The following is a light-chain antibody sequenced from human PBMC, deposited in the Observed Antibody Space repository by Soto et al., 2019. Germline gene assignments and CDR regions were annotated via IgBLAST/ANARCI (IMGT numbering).Light chain of an antibody. J-gene: IGLJ2*01. Sequence: QSVLTQPASASGTPGQRVTISCAGSTSDIGSNHVHWYQHLPGTAPKLLIYGNFNRPSGVPDRFSGSKSGTSASLAITGLQAGDEADYYCQSYDSSLSGVVFGGGTKLTVL. V-gene: IGLV1-40*01. CDR2: GNF. CDR3: QSYDSSLSGVV. CDR1: TSDIGSNH.